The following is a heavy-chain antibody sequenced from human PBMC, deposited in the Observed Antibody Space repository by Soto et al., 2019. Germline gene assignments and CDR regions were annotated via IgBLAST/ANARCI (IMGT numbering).Heavy chain of an antibody. D-gene: IGHD2-15*01. J-gene: IGHJ3*02. V-gene: IGHV4-31*03. Sequence: SETLSLTCTVSGGSISSGGYYWSWIRQHPGKGLEWIGYIYYSGSTYYNPSLKSRVTISVDTSKNQFSLKLSSVTAADTAVYYCARERNGYCSGGSCWRAFDIWGQGTMVTVSS. CDR2: IYYSGST. CDR1: GGSISSGGYY. CDR3: ARERNGYCSGGSCWRAFDI.